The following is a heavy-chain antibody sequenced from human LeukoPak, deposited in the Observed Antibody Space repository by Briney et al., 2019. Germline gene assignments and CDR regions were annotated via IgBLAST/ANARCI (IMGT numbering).Heavy chain of an antibody. V-gene: IGHV1-8*01. D-gene: IGHD5-12*01. CDR2: MNPNSDNT. CDR1: GYTFTSYD. J-gene: IGHJ5*02. Sequence: ASVKVSCKASGYTFTSYDINWVRQATGQGLEWMGWMNPNSDNTGYAQKFQGRVTMTRNTSISTAYMELSSLRSEDTAVYYCARERIVATKDWFDPWGQGTLVTVSS. CDR3: ARERIVATKDWFDP.